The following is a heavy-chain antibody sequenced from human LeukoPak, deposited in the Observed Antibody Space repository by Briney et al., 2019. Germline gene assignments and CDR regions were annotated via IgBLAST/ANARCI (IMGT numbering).Heavy chain of an antibody. Sequence: SVKVSCKASGGTFSSYAISWVRQAPGQGLEWMGRIIPIFGTANYAQKFQGRVTITTDESTRTAYIELSSLRCEDTAVYYCARDPLDCSGGSCSDYWGRGTLVTVSS. CDR1: GGTFSSYA. CDR3: ARDPLDCSGGSCSDY. J-gene: IGHJ4*02. V-gene: IGHV1-69*05. D-gene: IGHD2-15*01. CDR2: IIPIFGTA.